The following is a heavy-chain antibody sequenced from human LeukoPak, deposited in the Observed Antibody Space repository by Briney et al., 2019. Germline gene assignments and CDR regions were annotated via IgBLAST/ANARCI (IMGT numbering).Heavy chain of an antibody. J-gene: IGHJ4*02. CDR3: GRGGKVEQLVLAR. V-gene: IGHV3-74*01. CDR1: GFTFSSYG. CDR2: ISSDGSRT. Sequence: PGGSLRLSGAASGFTFSSYGMHWVRQSPGKGLVWVSRISSDGSRTTYADSVKGRFTISRDNAKNTLYLQMNSLRAEDTAVYYCGRGGKVEQLVLARWGQGSLVTVSS. D-gene: IGHD6-13*01.